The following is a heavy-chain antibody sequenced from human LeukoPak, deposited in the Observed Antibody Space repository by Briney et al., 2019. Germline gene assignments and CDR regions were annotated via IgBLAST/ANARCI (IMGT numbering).Heavy chain of an antibody. CDR2: INPNSGGT. V-gene: IGHV1-2*02. D-gene: IGHD1-7*01. Sequence: ASVKVSCKASGYTFTGYYMHWVRQAPGQGLEWMGWINPNSGGTNYAQKFQGRVTMTRDTSICTAYMELSRLRSDDTAVYYCARSPPQRMELRYDYWGQGTLVTVSS. CDR1: GYTFTGYY. J-gene: IGHJ4*02. CDR3: ARSPPQRMELRYDY.